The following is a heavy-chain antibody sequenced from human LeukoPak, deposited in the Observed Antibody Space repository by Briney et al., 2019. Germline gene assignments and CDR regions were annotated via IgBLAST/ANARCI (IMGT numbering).Heavy chain of an antibody. D-gene: IGHD3-3*01. Sequence: ASVKVSCKASGGTFSSYAISWVRQAPGQGLEWMGGIIPIFGTANYAQKFQGRVTITADESTSTAYMELSSLRSEDTAVYYCARWKWTYYDFWSGYDTDYWGQGTLVTVSS. V-gene: IGHV1-69*13. CDR2: IIPIFGTA. J-gene: IGHJ4*02. CDR3: ARWKWTYYDFWSGYDTDY. CDR1: GGTFSSYA.